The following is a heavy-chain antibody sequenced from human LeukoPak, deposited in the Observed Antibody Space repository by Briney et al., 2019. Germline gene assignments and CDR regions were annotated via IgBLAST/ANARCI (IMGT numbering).Heavy chain of an antibody. CDR2: ISYDGSDK. D-gene: IGHD1-7*01. CDR3: AKIRVIFNWNYAYYFDY. CDR1: GFTFSSYG. J-gene: IGHJ4*02. V-gene: IGHV3-30*18. Sequence: PGGSLRLSCAASGFTFSSYGMHWVRQAPGKGLEWVAVISYDGSDKYYADSVKGRFTISRDSSKNTLYLQMNSLRAEDTAVYYCAKIRVIFNWNYAYYFDYWGQGSLVTVSS.